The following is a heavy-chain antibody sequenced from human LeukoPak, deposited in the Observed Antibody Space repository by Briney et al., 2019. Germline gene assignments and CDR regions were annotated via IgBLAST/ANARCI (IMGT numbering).Heavy chain of an antibody. CDR2: IRYDGSNK. V-gene: IGHV3-30*02. D-gene: IGHD6-19*01. J-gene: IGHJ4*02. Sequence: PGGSLRLSCAASGFTFSSYGMHWVRQAPGKELEWVAFIRYDGSNKYYADSVKGRFTISRDNSKNTLYLQMNSLRAEDTAVYYCAKEAALAVAGTLVDYWGQGTLVTVSS. CDR1: GFTFSSYG. CDR3: AKEAALAVAGTLVDY.